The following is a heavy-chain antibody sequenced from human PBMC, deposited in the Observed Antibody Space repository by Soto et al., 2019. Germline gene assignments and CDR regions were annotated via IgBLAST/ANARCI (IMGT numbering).Heavy chain of an antibody. CDR2: ISWDGGST. V-gene: IGHV3-43*01. CDR1: GFTFDDYT. Sequence: LRLSCAASGFTFDDYTMHWVRQAPGKGLEWVSLISWDGGSTYYADSVKGRFTISRDNSKNSLYLQMNRLRTEDTALYYCAKEVRRAVRYCSGGSCPAYYYGMDVWGQGTTVTVSS. J-gene: IGHJ6*02. D-gene: IGHD2-15*01. CDR3: AKEVRRAVRYCSGGSCPAYYYGMDV.